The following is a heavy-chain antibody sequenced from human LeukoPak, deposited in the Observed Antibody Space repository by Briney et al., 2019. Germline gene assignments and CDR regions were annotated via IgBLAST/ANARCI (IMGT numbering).Heavy chain of an antibody. D-gene: IGHD2-2*01. CDR3: ARDPLVVPAAYVISNYGMDV. V-gene: IGHV4-34*01. J-gene: IGHJ6*02. CDR1: GGSFSGYY. CDR2: INHSGST. Sequence: SETLSLTCAVYGGSFSGYYWSWIRQPPGKGLEWIGEINHSGSTNYNPSLKSRVTISVDTSKNQFSLKLSSVTAADTAVYYCARDPLVVPAAYVISNYGMDVWGQGTTVTVSS.